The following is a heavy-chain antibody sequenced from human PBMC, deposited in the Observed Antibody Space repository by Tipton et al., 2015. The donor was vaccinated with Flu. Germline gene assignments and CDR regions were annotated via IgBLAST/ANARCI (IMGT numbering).Heavy chain of an antibody. Sequence: SLRLSCAASGFTFNGYAMHWVRQAPGKGLEWVAVISSDGTNKYYADSVKGRFTISRDNSKNTLYLQMNSLRPEDTAVYYCARDRRTGYSSSWGPLDYWGQGILVTVSP. D-gene: IGHD6-13*01. CDR1: GFTFNGYA. CDR2: ISSDGTNK. J-gene: IGHJ4*02. V-gene: IGHV3-30-3*01. CDR3: ARDRRTGYSSSWGPLDY.